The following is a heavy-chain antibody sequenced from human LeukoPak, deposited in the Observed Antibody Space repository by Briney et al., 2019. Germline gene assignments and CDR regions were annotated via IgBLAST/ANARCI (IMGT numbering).Heavy chain of an antibody. V-gene: IGHV3-7*03. CDR1: GFTFSSYW. CDR3: AREEVLWFGELFYDY. D-gene: IGHD3-10*01. J-gene: IGHJ4*02. Sequence: PGGSLRLSCAASGFTFSSYWMSWVRQAPGKGLEWVANIKQDGSEKYYVDSVKGRFTISRDNAKNSLYLQMNSLRAEDTAVYYCAREEVLWFGELFYDYWSQGTLVTVSS. CDR2: IKQDGSEK.